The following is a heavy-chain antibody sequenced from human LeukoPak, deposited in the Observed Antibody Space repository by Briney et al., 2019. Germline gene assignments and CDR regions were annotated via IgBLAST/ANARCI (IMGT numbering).Heavy chain of an antibody. V-gene: IGHV1-46*01. CDR1: GCTFTGYY. CDR3: ARDRGSSWYNPYCYMDV. D-gene: IGHD6-13*01. J-gene: IGHJ6*03. Sequence: ASVKVSCKASGCTFTGYYMHWVRQAPGQGLEWMGIINPSGGSTSYAQKFQGRVTMTRDTSTSTVYMELSSLRSEDTAVYYCARDRGSSWYNPYCYMDVWGKGTTVTVSS. CDR2: INPSGGST.